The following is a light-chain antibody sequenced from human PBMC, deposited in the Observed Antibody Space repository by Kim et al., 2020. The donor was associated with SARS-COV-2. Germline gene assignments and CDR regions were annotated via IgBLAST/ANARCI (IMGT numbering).Light chain of an antibody. CDR2: AVS. V-gene: IGLV2-14*04. CDR1: SSAVRGYND. CDR3: TSYTSSNTWV. Sequence: GQSFTISWTATSSAVRGYNDVSWYQQHPGKAPKLMIYAVSKRPSGVSNRFSGSKSGNTASLTISGLQAEDEADYYCTSYTSSNTWVFGGGTKLTVL. J-gene: IGLJ3*02.